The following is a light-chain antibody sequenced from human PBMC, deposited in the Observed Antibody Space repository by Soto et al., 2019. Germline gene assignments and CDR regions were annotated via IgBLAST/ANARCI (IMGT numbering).Light chain of an antibody. Sequence: QSALTQPASVSASPGQSITISCTGTISDVGGYNYVSWYQHHPGKAPKLIIFDVSHWPSGVSDRFSGSKSGNTASLTISGLQAEDEADYYCSSYASSSTVLFGGGTKLTVL. CDR3: SSYASSSTVL. CDR2: DVS. V-gene: IGLV2-14*03. J-gene: IGLJ2*01. CDR1: ISDVGGYNY.